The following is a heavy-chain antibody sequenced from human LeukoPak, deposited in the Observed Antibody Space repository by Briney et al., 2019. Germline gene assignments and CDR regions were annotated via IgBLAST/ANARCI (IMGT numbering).Heavy chain of an antibody. Sequence: ASVKVSCKASGGTFSTSAIYWVRQAPGQGLEWMGRIIPIISITNYAQKFQGRLTITADKSTSTAYMGLRSLRSDDTAVYYCARDQDVVVVAATLGYFQHWGQGTLVTVSS. J-gene: IGHJ1*01. CDR1: GGTFSTSA. D-gene: IGHD2-15*01. CDR3: ARDQDVVVVAATLGYFQH. V-gene: IGHV1-69*04. CDR2: IIPIISIT.